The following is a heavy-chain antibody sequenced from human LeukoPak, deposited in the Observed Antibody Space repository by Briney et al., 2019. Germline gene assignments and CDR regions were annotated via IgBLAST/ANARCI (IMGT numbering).Heavy chain of an antibody. J-gene: IGHJ4*02. Sequence: PGGSLRLSCAASGFTFSSYAMRWVRQAPGKGLEWVSAIGGSGGSTYYADSVKGRFTISRDNSKNTLYLQMNSLRAEDTAVYYCAKGYRFLEWLQDYWGQGTLVTVSS. CDR1: GFTFSSYA. V-gene: IGHV3-23*01. CDR3: AKGYRFLEWLQDY. CDR2: IGGSGGST. D-gene: IGHD3-3*01.